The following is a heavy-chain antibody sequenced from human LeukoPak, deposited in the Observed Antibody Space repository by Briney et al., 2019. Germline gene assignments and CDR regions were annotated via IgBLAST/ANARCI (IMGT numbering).Heavy chain of an antibody. J-gene: IGHJ6*04. D-gene: IGHD3-10*02. V-gene: IGHV3-30*04. Sequence: GGSLRLSCAASGFTFSSYSMHWVRQAPGKGLEWVAVISYDGSNKYYADSVKGRFTISRDNSKNRLYLQMNSLRAEDTAVYYCAELGITMIGGVWGKGTTVTISS. CDR2: ISYDGSNK. CDR1: GFTFSSYS. CDR3: AELGITMIGGV.